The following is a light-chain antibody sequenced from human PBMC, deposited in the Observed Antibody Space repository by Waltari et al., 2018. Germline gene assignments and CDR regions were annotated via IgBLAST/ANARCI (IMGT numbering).Light chain of an antibody. CDR2: DVS. CDR1: SNDVGAYNY. CDR3: CSYTGTYTHWV. J-gene: IGLJ3*02. Sequence: QSALTQPRSVSGSPGQSVTISCTGTSNDVGAYNYVSWHQQHPGKAPKLMIYDVSKRPSVVPDRFSAAKSVNTASLTISGLQAEDEADYYCCSYTGTYTHWVFGGGTKLTVL. V-gene: IGLV2-11*01.